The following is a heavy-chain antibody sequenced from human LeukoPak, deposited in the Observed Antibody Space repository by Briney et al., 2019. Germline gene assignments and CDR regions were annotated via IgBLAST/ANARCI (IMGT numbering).Heavy chain of an antibody. CDR3: ARWVTTSYHAMDV. V-gene: IGHV3-7*05. Sequence: GGSLRLSCAASGFTFSSYWMTWVRQAPGKGLEWVANIKQDGSEKYYVDSVKGRFTISRDNAKNFLYPQMNSLRAEDTAVYYCARWVTTSYHAMDVWGQGTTVTVSS. CDR1: GFTFSSYW. D-gene: IGHD4-17*01. CDR2: IKQDGSEK. J-gene: IGHJ6*02.